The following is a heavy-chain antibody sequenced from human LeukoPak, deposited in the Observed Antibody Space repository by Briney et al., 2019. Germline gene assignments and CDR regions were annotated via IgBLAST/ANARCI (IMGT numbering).Heavy chain of an antibody. Sequence: GESLKISCKGSGYSFTSYWIGWVRQMPGKGLEWMPIIYPGDSDTRYSPSFQGQVTISADKSISTAYLQWSSLKASDTAMYYCASPARPTHCTNGVCRDYWGQGTLVTVSS. CDR3: ASPARPTHCTNGVCRDY. V-gene: IGHV5-51*01. J-gene: IGHJ4*02. D-gene: IGHD2-8*01. CDR2: IYPGDSDT. CDR1: GYSFTSYW.